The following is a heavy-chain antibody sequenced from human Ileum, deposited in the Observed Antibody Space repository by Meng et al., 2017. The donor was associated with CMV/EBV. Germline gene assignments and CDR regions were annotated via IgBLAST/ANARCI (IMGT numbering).Heavy chain of an antibody. Sequence: GESLKISCAASGFTFSNYGMHWVRQAPGKGLEWVTFIWYDGSNKYYADSVKGRFTISRDNSKNTLYLQMNSLRAEDTGVYHCAANLVGYTAGDSLGQGTLVTVSS. D-gene: IGHD1-26*01. V-gene: IGHV3-30*02. CDR3: AANLVGYTAGDS. CDR2: IWYDGSNK. CDR1: GFTFSNYG. J-gene: IGHJ5*02.